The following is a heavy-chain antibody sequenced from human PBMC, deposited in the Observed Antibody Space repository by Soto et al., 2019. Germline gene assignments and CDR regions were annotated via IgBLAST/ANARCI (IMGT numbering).Heavy chain of an antibody. V-gene: IGHV4-59*01. CDR3: ARTKGQWLDYAFDI. Sequence: QVQLQESGPGLVKPSETLSLTCTVSGGSISNYYWSWIRQPPGKGLEWIGYIYYSGSTNYNPSLKSRVTISVDTSKNQFSLKLSSLTAADTAVYYCARTKGQWLDYAFDIWGQGTMVTVSS. CDR1: GGSISNYY. CDR2: IYYSGST. J-gene: IGHJ3*02. D-gene: IGHD6-19*01.